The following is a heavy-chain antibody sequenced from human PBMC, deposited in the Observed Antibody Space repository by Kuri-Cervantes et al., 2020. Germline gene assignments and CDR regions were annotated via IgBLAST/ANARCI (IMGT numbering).Heavy chain of an antibody. CDR3: AKGTGSGEYYYYGMDV. CDR2: ISGSGGST. D-gene: IGHD3-10*01. CDR1: GFTFSSYA. J-gene: IGHJ6*02. Sequence: ETLSLTCAASGFTFSSYAMSWVRQAPGKGLEWVSAISGSGGSTYYANSVKGRFTISRDNSKNTLYLQMNSLRAEDTAVYYCAKGTGSGEYYYYGMDVWGQGTTVTV. V-gene: IGHV3-23*01.